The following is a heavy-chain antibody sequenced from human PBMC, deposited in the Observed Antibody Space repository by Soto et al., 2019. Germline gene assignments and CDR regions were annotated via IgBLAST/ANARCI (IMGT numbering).Heavy chain of an antibody. J-gene: IGHJ5*02. CDR2: INHSGST. D-gene: IGHD6-13*01. CDR1: GVSFSGYY. CDR3: ARRKLFIAAAVHNWFDP. V-gene: IGHV4-34*01. Sequence: SETLSLTCAVYGVSFSGYYWSWIRQPPGMGLEWIGEINHSGSTNYNPSLKSRVTISVDTSKNQFSLKLSSVTAADTAVYYCARRKLFIAAAVHNWFDPWGQGTLVTVSS.